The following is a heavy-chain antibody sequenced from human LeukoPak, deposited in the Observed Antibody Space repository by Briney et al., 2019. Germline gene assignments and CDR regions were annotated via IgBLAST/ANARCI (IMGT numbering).Heavy chain of an antibody. CDR2: IYYSGST. CDR1: GGSISSYY. V-gene: IGHV4-59*01. CDR3: ARDRYSRPVDY. D-gene: IGHD2-2*02. J-gene: IGHJ4*02. Sequence: SETLSLTCTVSGGSISSYYWSWIRQPPGKGLEWIGYIYYSGSTNYNPSLKSRVTISVDTSKNQFSLKLSSVTAADTAVYYCARDRYSRPVDYWGQGTLVTVSS.